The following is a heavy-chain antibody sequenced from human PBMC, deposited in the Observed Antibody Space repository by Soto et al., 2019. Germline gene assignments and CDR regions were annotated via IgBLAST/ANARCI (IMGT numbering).Heavy chain of an antibody. CDR3: ATESGSTYGYFDH. CDR2: ISNSGST. CDR1: GGSVTSDEDY. Sequence: PSETLSLTCTGSGGSVTSDEDYWTWIRQSPGKGLEWIGYISNSGSTGYNPSLKTRLSMSVDRSKNQFTLRLTSVTAADTAVYFCATESGSTYGYFDHWGQGTQVTVS. J-gene: IGHJ4*02. V-gene: IGHV4-30-4*01. D-gene: IGHD5-18*01.